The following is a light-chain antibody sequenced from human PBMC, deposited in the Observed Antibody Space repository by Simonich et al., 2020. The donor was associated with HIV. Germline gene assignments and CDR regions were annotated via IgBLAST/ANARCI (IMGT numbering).Light chain of an antibody. V-gene: IGKV3-11*01. CDR2: NAS. J-gene: IGKJ4*01. CDR1: QSVSSD. Sequence: EIVLTQSPATLSLSPGERATLSCRASQSVSSDLAWYQQKPGQAPRLLIYNASNRATGIPARFSGSGSGTDFTLTISSLEPEDFAVYYCQQYNNWPLTFGGGTRVEI. CDR3: QQYNNWPLT.